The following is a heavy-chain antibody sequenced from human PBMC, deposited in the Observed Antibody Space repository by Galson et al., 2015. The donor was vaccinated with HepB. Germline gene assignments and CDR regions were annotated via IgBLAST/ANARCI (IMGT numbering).Heavy chain of an antibody. Sequence: SVKVSCKASGYTFSSVGISWVRQAPGQGLECMGWISPYNGYTESTQRVQGRFAMTTDTSTSTAYMELRNLRPDDTAVYFCARHGDPGEYLKYPHWGQGTLVTVSS. CDR3: ARHGDPGEYLKYPH. CDR2: ISPYNGYT. CDR1: GYTFSSVG. J-gene: IGHJ1*01. V-gene: IGHV1-18*01. D-gene: IGHD3-10*01.